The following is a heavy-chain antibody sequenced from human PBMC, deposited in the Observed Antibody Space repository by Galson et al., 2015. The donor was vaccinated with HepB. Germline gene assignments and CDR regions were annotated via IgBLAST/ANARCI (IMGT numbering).Heavy chain of an antibody. CDR1: GFTFSTHS. D-gene: IGHD2-21*01. CDR3: ARDRRGGGYMDV. J-gene: IGHJ6*03. Sequence: SLRHSCAASGFTFSTHSMHWVRQAPGKGLQWVAVISHDDGLIYYADSVKRRSTSSRDNSKNTVYVQMDSLRDEDTAVYYCARDRRGGGYMDVWGKGTTVTVSS. CDR2: ISHDDGLI. V-gene: IGHV3-30-3*01.